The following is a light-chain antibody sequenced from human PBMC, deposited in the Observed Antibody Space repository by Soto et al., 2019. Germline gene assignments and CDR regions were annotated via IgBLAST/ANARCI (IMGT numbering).Light chain of an antibody. CDR2: TNN. J-gene: IGLJ2*01. CDR1: SSNIGTHT. CDR3: AAWDDSLNGPV. Sequence: QSVLTQPPSASGTPGQGVTISCSGSSSNIGTHTVNWYQQLPGTAPKVLIYTNNHRPSGVPDRFSGSKSGTSASLAISGLQSEDEADYYCAAWDDSLNGPVFGGGTKLTVL. V-gene: IGLV1-44*01.